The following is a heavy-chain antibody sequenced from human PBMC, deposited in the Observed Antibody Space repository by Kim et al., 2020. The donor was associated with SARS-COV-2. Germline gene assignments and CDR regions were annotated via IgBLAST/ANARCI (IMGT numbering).Heavy chain of an antibody. D-gene: IGHD4-17*01. Sequence: GGSLRLSCAASGFTFSDHYMDWVRQAPGKGLEWVARTRNKANSYTTEYAASVKGRFSISRDDSKNSLYLQMNSLETEDTAVYYCTMTYGGYSGRYYSEYWGQGTLVTVSS. CDR1: GFTFSDHY. V-gene: IGHV3-72*01. J-gene: IGHJ4*02. CDR2: TRNKANSYTT. CDR3: TMTYGGYSGRYYSEY.